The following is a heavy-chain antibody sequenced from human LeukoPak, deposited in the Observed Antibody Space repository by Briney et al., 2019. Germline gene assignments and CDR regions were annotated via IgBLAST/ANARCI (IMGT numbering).Heavy chain of an antibody. J-gene: IGHJ4*02. CDR1: SGSISSQY. CDR3: ARHRVYSSAAAFDF. D-gene: IGHD6-25*01. V-gene: IGHV4-59*08. Sequence: PSETLSLTCTVASGSISSQYWSWIRQPPGKGLEWIAYIQYSGSTDDNPSLKIQVTISLYTSKNQLPLKRRCVAAADASVYYCARHRVYSSAAAFDFWGQGTLVTVSS. CDR2: IQYSGST.